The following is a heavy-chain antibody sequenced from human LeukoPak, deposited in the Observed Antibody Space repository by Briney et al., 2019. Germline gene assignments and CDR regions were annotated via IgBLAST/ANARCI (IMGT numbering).Heavy chain of an antibody. Sequence: SETLSLTCTVSGGSISSSSYYWSWIRQPPGKGLEWIGYIYYSGSTNYNPSLKSRVTISVDTSKNQFSLKLSSVTAADTAVYYCARARRWELLDAFDIWGQGTMVTVSS. CDR1: GGSISSSSYY. CDR3: ARARRWELLDAFDI. CDR2: IYYSGST. V-gene: IGHV4-61*01. D-gene: IGHD1-26*01. J-gene: IGHJ3*02.